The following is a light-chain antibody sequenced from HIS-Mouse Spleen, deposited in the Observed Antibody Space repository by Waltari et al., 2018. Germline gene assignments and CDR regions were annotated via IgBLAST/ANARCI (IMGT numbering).Light chain of an antibody. CDR3: AAWDDSLNGNYV. CDR2: SNN. Sequence: QSVLTQPPSASGTPGQRVTIPCSGSSPHIGSNTVNWYQQLPGTAPKLLIYSNNQRPSGVPDRFSGSKSGTSASLAISGLQSEDEADYYCAAWDDSLNGNYVFGTGTKVTVL. V-gene: IGLV1-44*01. J-gene: IGLJ1*01. CDR1: SPHIGSNT.